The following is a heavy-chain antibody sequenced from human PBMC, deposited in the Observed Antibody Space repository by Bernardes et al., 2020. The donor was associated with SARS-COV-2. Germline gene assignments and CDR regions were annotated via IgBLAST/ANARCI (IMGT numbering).Heavy chain of an antibody. Sequence: SETLSLTCTASGGSISSYYWSWIRQPAGKGLEWIGRVYASGSTSYNPSLKSRVTMSVDTSKNQFYLEVNSVTAADTAVYYCAGDSGDMGTTTERFDPWGQGTLVTVSS. D-gene: IGHD1-7*01. V-gene: IGHV4-4*07. CDR3: AGDSGDMGTTTERFDP. J-gene: IGHJ5*02. CDR2: VYASGST. CDR1: GGSISSYY.